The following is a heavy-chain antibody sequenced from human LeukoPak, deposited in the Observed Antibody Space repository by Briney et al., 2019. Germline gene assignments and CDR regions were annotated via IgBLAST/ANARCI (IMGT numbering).Heavy chain of an antibody. V-gene: IGHV3-74*01. Sequence: GGSLRLSCVTSGFTFCDYWMHWVRQAPGKGLVWVSGINTDGRRPIYADSVKGRFTISRDNAKNTLYLQMNSLRAEDTAVYYCARDRGRTNYGDNNWFDSWGQGTLVTVSS. CDR2: INTDGRRP. J-gene: IGHJ5*01. D-gene: IGHD1-7*01. CDR1: GFTFCDYW. CDR3: ARDRGRTNYGDNNWFDS.